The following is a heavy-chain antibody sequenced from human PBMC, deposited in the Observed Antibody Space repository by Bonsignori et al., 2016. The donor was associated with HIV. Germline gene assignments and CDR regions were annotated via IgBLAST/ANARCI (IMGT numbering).Heavy chain of an antibody. V-gene: IGHV4-38-2*01. D-gene: IGHD3-16*02. Sequence: WIRQPPGKGLEWIGSIYHSGSTYYNPSLKSRVTISVDTSKNQFSLKLSSVTAADTAVYYCARQNWPVIYFDYWGQGTLVTVSS. CDR2: IYHSGST. CDR3: ARQNWPVIYFDY. J-gene: IGHJ4*02.